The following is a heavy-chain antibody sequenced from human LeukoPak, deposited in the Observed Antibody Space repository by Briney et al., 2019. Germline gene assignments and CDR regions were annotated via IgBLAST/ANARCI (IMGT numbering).Heavy chain of an antibody. CDR2: ITISSNFI. D-gene: IGHD3-22*01. CDR3: AKVPHYYDSSGLWYFDY. Sequence: GGSLRLSCAASGFSLSSYSMNWVRQAPGKGLEWVSSITISSNFIYYADSVKGRFTISRDNSKNTLYLQMNSLRAEDTAVYYCAKVPHYYDSSGLWYFDYWGQGTLVTVSS. CDR1: GFSLSSYS. J-gene: IGHJ4*02. V-gene: IGHV3-21*04.